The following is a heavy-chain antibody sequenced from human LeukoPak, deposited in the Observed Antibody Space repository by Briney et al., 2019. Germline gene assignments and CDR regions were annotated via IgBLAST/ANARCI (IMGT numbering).Heavy chain of an antibody. CDR3: ANLGYQLLTYYFDY. CDR1: GFNVSSNY. V-gene: IGHV3-53*05. Sequence: GGSLRLSCAASGFNVSSNYMSWVRQAPGKGLEWVSVIYSGGNTYYADSVQGRFTISRDNSKNTLYLQMNSLRAEDTAVYYCANLGYQLLTYYFDYWGQGTLVTVSS. J-gene: IGHJ4*02. CDR2: IYSGGNT. D-gene: IGHD2-2*01.